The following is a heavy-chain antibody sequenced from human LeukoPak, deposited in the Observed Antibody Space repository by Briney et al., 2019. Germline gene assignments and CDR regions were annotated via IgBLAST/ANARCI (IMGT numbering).Heavy chain of an antibody. Sequence: SETLSLTCAVSGYSISSGYYWGWIRQPPGTGLEWIGSIYHSGSTYYNPSLKSRVTISVDTSKNQFSLKLSSVTAADTAVYYCARQAPTDWFDPWGQGTLVTVSS. CDR2: IYHSGST. CDR1: GYSISSGYY. V-gene: IGHV4-38-2*01. CDR3: ARQAPTDWFDP. J-gene: IGHJ5*02. D-gene: IGHD6-6*01.